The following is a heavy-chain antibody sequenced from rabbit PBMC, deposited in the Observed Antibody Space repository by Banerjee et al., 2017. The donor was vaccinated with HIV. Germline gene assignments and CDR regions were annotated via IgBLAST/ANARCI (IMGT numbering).Heavy chain of an antibody. D-gene: IGHD4-1*01. J-gene: IGHJ6*01. CDR3: ARDLAGVIGWNFGL. CDR1: GFDFSSYG. V-gene: IGHV1S45*01. CDR2: INTSSGNT. Sequence: QEQLVESGGGLVQPGGSLKLSCKASGFDFSSYGVNWVRQAPGKGLQWIACINTSSGNTVYANWAKGRFTISKTSSTTVTLQMTSLTAADTATYFCARDLAGVIGWNFGLWGQGTLVTVS.